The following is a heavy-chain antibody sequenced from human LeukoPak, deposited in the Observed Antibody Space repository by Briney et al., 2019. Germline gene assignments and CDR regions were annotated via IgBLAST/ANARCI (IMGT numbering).Heavy chain of an antibody. J-gene: IGHJ6*03. D-gene: IGHD6-6*01. V-gene: IGHV1-69*06. CDR1: GGTFSSYA. CDR3: AREDSSSSWGYYYYYMDV. Sequence: ASVKVSCKASGGTFSSYAISWVRQAPGQGLEWMGGIIPIFGTANYAQKFQGRVTITADKSTSTAYMELSSLRSEDTAVYHCAREDSSSSWGYYYYYMDVWGKGTTVTVSS. CDR2: IIPIFGTA.